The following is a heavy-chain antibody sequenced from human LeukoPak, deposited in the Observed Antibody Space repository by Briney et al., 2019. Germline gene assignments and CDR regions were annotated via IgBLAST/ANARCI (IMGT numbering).Heavy chain of an antibody. D-gene: IGHD1-7*01. J-gene: IGHJ3*02. V-gene: IGHV3-23*01. CDR1: GFTFSTFA. CDR2: ISGSGGST. CDR3: AARPGWNYGGGFDI. Sequence: GGSLRLSCAASGFTFSTFAMSWVRQAPGKGLEWVSGISGSGGSTYYADSVRGRFTISRDNSKNTLYLQMNSLKAEDTAVYCCAARPGWNYGGGFDIWGQGTMVTVSS.